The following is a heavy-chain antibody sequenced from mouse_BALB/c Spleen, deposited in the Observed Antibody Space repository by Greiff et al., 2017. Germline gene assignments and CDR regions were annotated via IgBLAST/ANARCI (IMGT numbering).Heavy chain of an antibody. J-gene: IGHJ4*01. D-gene: IGHD4-1*01. Sequence: EVQRVESGGGLVQPGGSMKLSCVASGFTFSNYWMNWVRQSPEKGLEWVAEIRLKSNNYATHYAESVKGRFTISRDDSKSSVYLQMNNLRAEDTGIYYCTRKLGYAMDYWGQGTSVTVSS. V-gene: IGHV6-6*02. CDR2: IRLKSNNYAT. CDR1: GFTFSNYW. CDR3: TRKLGYAMDY.